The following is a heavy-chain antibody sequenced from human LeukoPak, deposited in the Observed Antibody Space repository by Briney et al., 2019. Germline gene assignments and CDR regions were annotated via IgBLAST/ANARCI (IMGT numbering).Heavy chain of an antibody. D-gene: IGHD1-26*01. CDR1: GGSISPYY. CDR2: IHSSGNT. V-gene: IGHV4-59*08. Sequence: PSETLSLTCTVSGGSISPYYWSWIRQPPGKGLEWIGYIHSSGNTNYNPALKSRVTISVDTSKNQFFLKVTSVTAADTAVYYCAGHLYSATYYYWGQGTLVTISS. CDR3: AGHLYSATYYY. J-gene: IGHJ4*02.